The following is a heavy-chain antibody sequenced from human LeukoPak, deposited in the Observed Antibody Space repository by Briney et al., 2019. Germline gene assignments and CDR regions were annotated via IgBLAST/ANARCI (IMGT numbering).Heavy chain of an antibody. Sequence: SQTLSLTCAVSGGSISSGGYSWSWIRQPPGKGLEWIGYIYYSGSTYYNPSLKSRVTISVDTSKNQFSLKLSSVTAADTAVYYCARDNGSGYYYWGQGTLVTVSS. CDR1: GGSISSGGYS. J-gene: IGHJ4*02. D-gene: IGHD3-22*01. CDR3: ARDNGSGYYY. V-gene: IGHV4-30-2*05. CDR2: IYYSGST.